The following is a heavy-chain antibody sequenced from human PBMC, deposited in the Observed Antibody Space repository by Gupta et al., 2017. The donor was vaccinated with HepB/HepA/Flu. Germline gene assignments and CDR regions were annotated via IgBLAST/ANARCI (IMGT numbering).Heavy chain of an antibody. Sequence: EVQLVESGGGLVQPGGSLRLSCAASGFPFSQAWMNWVRQAPGKGLEWVANINPDGNEKRYVDSVRGRFTTSRDNADNSVYLQMNSLRAEDTAVYYCASFDARVNYWGQGTLVTVSS. CDR3: ASFDARVNY. CDR2: INPDGNEK. J-gene: IGHJ4*02. V-gene: IGHV3-7*01. CDR1: GFPFSQAW. D-gene: IGHD3-9*01.